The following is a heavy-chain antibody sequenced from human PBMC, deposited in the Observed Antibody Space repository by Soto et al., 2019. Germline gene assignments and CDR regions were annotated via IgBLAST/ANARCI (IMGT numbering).Heavy chain of an antibody. CDR3: ARGAAGWLRLRKYNWFDP. Sequence: SETLSLTCAVYGGSFSGYYWSWIRQPPGKGLEWIGEINHSGSTNYNPSLKSRVTISVDTSKNQFSLKLSSVTAADTAVYYCARGAAGWLRLRKYNWFDPWGQGTLVTVSS. CDR2: INHSGST. D-gene: IGHD5-12*01. V-gene: IGHV4-34*01. J-gene: IGHJ5*02. CDR1: GGSFSGYY.